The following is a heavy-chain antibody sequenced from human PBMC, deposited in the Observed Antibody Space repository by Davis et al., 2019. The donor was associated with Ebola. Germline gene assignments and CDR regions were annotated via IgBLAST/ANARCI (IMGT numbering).Heavy chain of an antibody. V-gene: IGHV4-4*08. CDR2: IYSSGST. D-gene: IGHD2-21*02. J-gene: IGHJ3*01. CDR1: GGSISSFY. CDR3: ARLHIVVVTL. Sequence: MPSETLSLTCTVSGGSISSFYWNWLRPSPGKGLEWLGSIYSSGSTNYNPSLKSRVTISVDTSKNQFSLKLSSVTAADTAVYYCARLHIVVVTLWGQGTMVTVSS.